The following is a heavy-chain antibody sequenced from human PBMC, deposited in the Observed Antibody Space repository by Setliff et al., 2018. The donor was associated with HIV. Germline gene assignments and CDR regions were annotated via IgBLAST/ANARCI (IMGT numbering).Heavy chain of an antibody. CDR2: IYHSGST. CDR1: GYSISSGHY. D-gene: IGHD3-22*01. CDR3: ARDNVETGGSGYAFDY. V-gene: IGHV4-38-2*02. Sequence: KASETLSLTCAVSGYSISSGHYWGWIRQPPGKGLEWIGSIYHSGSTYYNPSLKSRVAISVDTSKSQFSLRLSSVTAADTAVYYCARDNVETGGSGYAFDYWGQGALVTVSS. J-gene: IGHJ4*02.